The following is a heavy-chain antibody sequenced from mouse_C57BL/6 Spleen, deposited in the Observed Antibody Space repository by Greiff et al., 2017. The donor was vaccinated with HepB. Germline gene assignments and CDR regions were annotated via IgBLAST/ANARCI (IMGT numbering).Heavy chain of an antibody. J-gene: IGHJ4*01. V-gene: IGHV1-54*01. Sequence: QVQLQQSGAELVRPGTSVKVSCKASGYAFTNYLIEWVKQRPGQGLEWIGVINPGSGGTNYNEKFKGKATLTADKSSSTAYMQLSSLTSEDSAVYFCARRIYDGYYDYAMDYWGQGTSVTVSS. CDR1: GYAFTNYL. D-gene: IGHD2-3*01. CDR2: INPGSGGT. CDR3: ARRIYDGYYDYAMDY.